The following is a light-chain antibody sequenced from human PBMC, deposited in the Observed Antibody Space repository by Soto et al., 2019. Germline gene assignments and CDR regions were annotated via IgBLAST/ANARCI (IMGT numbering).Light chain of an antibody. V-gene: IGKV1-39*01. J-gene: IGKJ1*01. CDR1: QSITNY. Sequence: DIQMTQSPSSLSQYVGDRVTITCQASQSITNYLNWYQHKPGQAPNLLIYAASTLQAGVPSRFRGSGSGTDFTLTISSLQPEEFATYYCQQYNSYLRTFGQGTKVDI. CDR3: QQYNSYLRT. CDR2: AAS.